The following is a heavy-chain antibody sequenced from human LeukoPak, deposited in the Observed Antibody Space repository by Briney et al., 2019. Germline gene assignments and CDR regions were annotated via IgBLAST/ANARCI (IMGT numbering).Heavy chain of an antibody. J-gene: IGHJ4*02. CDR1: GYTFTSYD. V-gene: IGHV1-8*01. Sequence: ASVKVSCKASGYTFTSYDINWVRQATGQGLEWMGWMNPNSGNTGYAQKFQGRVTMTRNTSISTAYMELSSLRSEDTAVYYCARGTRGYSGYDYGGYFDYWGQGTLVTVSS. CDR2: MNPNSGNT. CDR3: ARGTRGYSGYDYGGYFDY. D-gene: IGHD5-12*01.